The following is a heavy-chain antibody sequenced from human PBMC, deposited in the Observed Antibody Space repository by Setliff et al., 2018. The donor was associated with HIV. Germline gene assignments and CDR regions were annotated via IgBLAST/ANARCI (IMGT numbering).Heavy chain of an antibody. CDR3: ARLYYYGSGNYNDAFDI. CDR1: GGSISRYY. Sequence: SETLSLTCTVSGGSISRYYWNWIRQPAGKGLEWLGRIYHTGSSYYNPSLNDRATISLDTSKDQFSLRLSSVTAADTAVYYCARLYYYGSGNYNDAFDIWGQGTMVTVSS. V-gene: IGHV4-4*07. D-gene: IGHD3-10*01. J-gene: IGHJ3*02. CDR2: IYHTGSS.